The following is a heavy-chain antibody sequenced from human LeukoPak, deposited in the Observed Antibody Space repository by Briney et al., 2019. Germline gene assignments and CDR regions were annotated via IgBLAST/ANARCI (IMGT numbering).Heavy chain of an antibody. CDR3: AAMIGLDAFDI. CDR2: ISSSSSYI. Sequence: GGSLRLSCAASGFTFSSYSMNWVRQAPGKGLEWVSSISSSSSYIYYADSVKGRFTISRDNAKNSLYLQMNSLRAEDTAVYYCAAMIGLDAFDIWGQGTMATVSS. D-gene: IGHD3-22*01. CDR1: GFTFSSYS. V-gene: IGHV3-21*01. J-gene: IGHJ3*02.